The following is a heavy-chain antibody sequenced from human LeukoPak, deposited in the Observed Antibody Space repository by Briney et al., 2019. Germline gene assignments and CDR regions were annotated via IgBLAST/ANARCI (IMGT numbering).Heavy chain of an antibody. J-gene: IGHJ5*02. V-gene: IGHV1-18*04. CDR2: ISAYNGNT. D-gene: IGHD6-19*01. CDR3: ARDKTDSSGWHPNWFDP. Sequence: ASVKVSCKASGYTFTSYGISWVRQAPGQGPEWMGWISAYNGNTNYAQKLQGRVTMTTDTSTSTAYMELRSLRSDDTAVYYCARDKTDSSGWHPNWFDPWGQGTLVTVSS. CDR1: GYTFTSYG.